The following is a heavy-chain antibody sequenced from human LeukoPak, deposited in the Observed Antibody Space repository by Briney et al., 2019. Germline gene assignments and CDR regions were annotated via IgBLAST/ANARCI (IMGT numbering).Heavy chain of an antibody. V-gene: IGHV4-39*07. Sequence: PSETPSLTCIVPGGSISSSSYYWAWIRQSPGKGLEWIGTFSSGGSAYYNPSLTSRVSISKDTSDNQFSLRLYSVTAADTAVYYCARDRGGYEALVGYYYYMDVWGKGASVTVSS. J-gene: IGHJ6*03. CDR3: ARDRGGYEALVGYYYYMDV. CDR1: GGSISSSSYY. CDR2: FSSGGSA. D-gene: IGHD1-1*01.